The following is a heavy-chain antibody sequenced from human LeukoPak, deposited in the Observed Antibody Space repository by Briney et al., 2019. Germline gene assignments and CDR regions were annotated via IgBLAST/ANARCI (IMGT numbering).Heavy chain of an antibody. CDR3: ARYDFWSGYYPDY. V-gene: IGHV3-7*01. CDR2: IKQDGSEK. CDR1: GFTFSSYA. D-gene: IGHD3-3*01. Sequence: GGSLRLSCAASGFTFSSYALHWVRQAPGKGLEWVANIKQDGSEKYYVDSVKGRFTISRDNAKNSLYLQMNSLRAEDTAVYYCARYDFWSGYYPDYWGQGTLVTVSS. J-gene: IGHJ4*02.